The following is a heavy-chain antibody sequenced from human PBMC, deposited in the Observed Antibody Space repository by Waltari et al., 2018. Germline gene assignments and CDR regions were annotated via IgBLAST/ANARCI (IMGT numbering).Heavy chain of an antibody. CDR2: IYYSGST. CDR1: GGSISSSSYY. V-gene: IGHV4-39*07. Sequence: QLQLQESGPGLVKPSETLSLTCTVSGGSISSSSYYWGWIRQPPGKGLEWIGSIYYSGSTYYNPSLKSRVTISVDTSKNQFSLKLSSVTAADTAVYYCAREIAARIFDYWGQGTLVTVSS. D-gene: IGHD6-25*01. CDR3: AREIAARIFDY. J-gene: IGHJ4*02.